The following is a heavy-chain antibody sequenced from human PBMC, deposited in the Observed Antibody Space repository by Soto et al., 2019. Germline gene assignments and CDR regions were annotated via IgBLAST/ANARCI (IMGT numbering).Heavy chain of an antibody. J-gene: IGHJ4*02. CDR1: GLTVSSYY. Sequence: EVQLVESGGGLVQPGGSLRLSCAASGLTVSSYYMSWVRQAPGKGLEWVSIIYSYGSTYYADSVKGRFTISRDNSKNTLYLQMNSLRAEDTAFYYCARGPEYTSGWYGYWGQGTLVTVSS. V-gene: IGHV3-66*01. CDR3: ARGPEYTSGWYGY. CDR2: IYSYGST. D-gene: IGHD6-19*01.